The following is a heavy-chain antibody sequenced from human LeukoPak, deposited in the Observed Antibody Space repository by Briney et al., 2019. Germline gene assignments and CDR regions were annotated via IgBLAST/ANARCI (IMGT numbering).Heavy chain of an antibody. CDR1: GFIFSNYA. J-gene: IGHJ4*02. Sequence: GGTLRLSCAASGFIFSNYAITWIRQAPGKGLEWVSEISGSGESTYYGDSVKGRFTISRDNSKNTLYLQMNSLRAGDTAIYYCAREDWDFDYWGQGTLVTVSS. D-gene: IGHD3-9*01. CDR3: AREDWDFDY. V-gene: IGHV3-23*01. CDR2: ISGSGEST.